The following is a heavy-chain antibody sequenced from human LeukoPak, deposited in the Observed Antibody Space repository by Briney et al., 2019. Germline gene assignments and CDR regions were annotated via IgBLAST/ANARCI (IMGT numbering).Heavy chain of an antibody. CDR1: GYSISSGYY. J-gene: IGHJ4*02. CDR3: ARLVVTATPYVIARFDY. CDR2: IYHSGST. V-gene: IGHV4-38-2*02. Sequence: SETLSLTCTVSGYSISSGYYWGWIRQPPGKGLEWIGSIYHSGSTNYNPSLKSRVTISVDTSKNQFSLKLSSVTAADTAVYYCARLVVTATPYVIARFDYWGQGTLVTVSS. D-gene: IGHD2-21*02.